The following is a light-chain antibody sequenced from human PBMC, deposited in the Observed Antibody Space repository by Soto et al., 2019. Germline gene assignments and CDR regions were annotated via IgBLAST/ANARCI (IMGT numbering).Light chain of an antibody. Sequence: DTRLTQSPSSLSASVGDRVTITCQASRHISDYLNWYQQKPGKAPKLLIYDGTKLETGVPSRFSGSGSGTEFTFTISSLQPEDTATYYCHQYFNPRTFGGGTKVDIK. CDR1: RHISDY. J-gene: IGKJ4*01. V-gene: IGKV1-33*01. CDR3: HQYFNPRT. CDR2: DGT.